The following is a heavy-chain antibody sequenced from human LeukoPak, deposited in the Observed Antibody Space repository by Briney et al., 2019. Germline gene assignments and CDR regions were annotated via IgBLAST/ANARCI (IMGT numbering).Heavy chain of an antibody. Sequence: GGSLRLSCAASGFTLSDYYMSWIRQAPGKGLVWVSYSSSSGSTIYYAGSVKGRFAISRDNAKNSLYLQMNSLRAEDTAVYYCARRRDFIDYWGQGTLVTVSS. V-gene: IGHV3-11*01. D-gene: IGHD3/OR15-3a*01. CDR3: ARRRDFIDY. J-gene: IGHJ4*02. CDR1: GFTLSDYY. CDR2: SSSSGSTI.